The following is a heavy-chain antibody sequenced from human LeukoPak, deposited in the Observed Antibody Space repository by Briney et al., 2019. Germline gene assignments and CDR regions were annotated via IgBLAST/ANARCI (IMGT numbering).Heavy chain of an antibody. CDR2: IYYSGST. Sequence: SQTLSLTCTVSGGSISSGSYYWSWIRQPAGKGLEWIGRIYYSGSTNYNPSLKSRVTMSVDTSKNQFSLKLSSVTAADTAVYYCARGDCSSNSCSFEYWGQGTPVTVPS. J-gene: IGHJ4*02. CDR3: ARGDCSSNSCSFEY. CDR1: GGSISSGSYY. V-gene: IGHV4-61*02. D-gene: IGHD2-2*01.